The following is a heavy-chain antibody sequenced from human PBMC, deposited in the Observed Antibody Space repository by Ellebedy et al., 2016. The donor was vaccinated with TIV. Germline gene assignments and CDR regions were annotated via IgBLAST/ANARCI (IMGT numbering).Heavy chain of an antibody. CDR1: ADSISRGGYP. CDR3: ARTSYYDSSGYPLFDY. Sequence: MPSETLSLTCAVSADSISRGGYPWSWFRQTPGEGLEWIGYIDHIGSTYNNASLKSRVTIEVDRSKNQFSLKLRSGTAADTAVFYCARTSYYDSSGYPLFDYWGQGTLVTVSS. CDR2: IDHIGST. J-gene: IGHJ4*02. D-gene: IGHD3-22*01. V-gene: IGHV4-30-2*01.